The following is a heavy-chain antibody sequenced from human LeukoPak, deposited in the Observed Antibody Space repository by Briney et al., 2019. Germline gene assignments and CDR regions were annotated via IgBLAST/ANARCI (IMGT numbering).Heavy chain of an antibody. J-gene: IGHJ4*02. Sequence: SENLSLTCSVSSGFISNSNYYWGWVRQPPGRGVDWVGNIYYTGRTYYNSSLNSRVTISVDASKNQFSLRLTSLTAADTAVYYCVRLYYYDASLPPLWRQGTLVIVSS. CDR1: SGFISNSNYY. CDR2: IYYTGRT. V-gene: IGHV4-39*01. D-gene: IGHD3-22*01. CDR3: VRLYYYDASLPPL.